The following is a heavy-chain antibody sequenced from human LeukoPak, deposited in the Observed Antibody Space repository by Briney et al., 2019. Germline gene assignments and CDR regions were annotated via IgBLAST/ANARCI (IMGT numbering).Heavy chain of an antibody. J-gene: IGHJ4*02. Sequence: GESLKISCKGSGYNFISYWIGWVRPMPGKSLEWMGVIYPGDSNTIYSPSFQGLITISADKSISTDYLQWRSLKASDADMYDCVRRAYYDSSGRPMYYFDYSGQGTLVTVSS. CDR2: IYPGDSNT. CDR1: GYNFISYW. D-gene: IGHD3-22*01. V-gene: IGHV5-51*01. CDR3: VRRAYYDSSGRPMYYFDY.